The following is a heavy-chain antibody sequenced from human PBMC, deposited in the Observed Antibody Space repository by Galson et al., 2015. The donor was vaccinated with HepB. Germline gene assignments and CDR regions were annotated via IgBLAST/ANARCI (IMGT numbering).Heavy chain of an antibody. CDR2: IYYSGST. J-gene: IGHJ6*03. Sequence: LSLTCTVSGGSISSYYWSWIRQPPGKGLEWIGYIYYSGSTNYNPSLKSRVTISVDTSKNQFSLKLSSVTAADTAVYYCARHDDYYYMDVWGKGTTVTVSS. CDR1: GGSISSYY. V-gene: IGHV4-59*08. CDR3: ARHDDYYYMDV.